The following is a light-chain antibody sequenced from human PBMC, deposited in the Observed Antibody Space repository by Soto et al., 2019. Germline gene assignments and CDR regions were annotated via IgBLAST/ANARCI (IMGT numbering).Light chain of an antibody. CDR3: QQYGSSSWT. V-gene: IGKV3-20*01. J-gene: IGKJ1*01. CDR2: GAS. CDR1: QSVSSSY. Sequence: IGLTQSESTLSFSRGERATLSCRASQSVSSSYLAWYQQKPGQAPRLLIYGASSRATGIPDRFSGSGSGTDFTLTISRLDPEDFAVYYCQQYGSSSWTFGQGTKVDIK.